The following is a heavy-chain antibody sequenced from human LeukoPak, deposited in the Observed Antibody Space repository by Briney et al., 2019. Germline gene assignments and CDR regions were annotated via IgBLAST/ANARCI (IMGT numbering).Heavy chain of an antibody. D-gene: IGHD4-17*01. CDR3: ARGHGDFLNFDY. Sequence: GGSLRLSCAASGFTFSSYSMNWVRQAPGKGLEWVSSISSSSSYIYYADSVKGRFTISRDNAKNSLYLQMNSLRAEDTAVYYCARGHGDFLNFDYWGQGTLVTVSS. V-gene: IGHV3-21*01. J-gene: IGHJ4*02. CDR1: GFTFSSYS. CDR2: ISSSSSYI.